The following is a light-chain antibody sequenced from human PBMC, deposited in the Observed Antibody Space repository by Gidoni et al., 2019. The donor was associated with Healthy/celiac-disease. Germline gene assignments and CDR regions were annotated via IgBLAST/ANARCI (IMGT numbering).Light chain of an antibody. Sequence: QSVLTQPPSVSEAPGQRVPISCTGSSSNIGAGYDVHWYQQLPGTAPKLLIYGNSNRPSGVPDRFSGSKSGTSASLAITGLQAEDEADYYCQSYDSSLSGSRVFGGGTKLTVL. CDR2: GNS. CDR1: SSNIGAGYD. CDR3: QSYDSSLSGSRV. J-gene: IGLJ2*01. V-gene: IGLV1-40*01.